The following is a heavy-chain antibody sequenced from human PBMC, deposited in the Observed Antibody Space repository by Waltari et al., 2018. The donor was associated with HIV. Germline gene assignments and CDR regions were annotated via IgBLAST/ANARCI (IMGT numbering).Heavy chain of an antibody. CDR2: IYYRGNA. Sequence: QLHLQESGPGLVKPSETLSLTCSVSGSSISSSSYYLAWIGQPPGKGREWFGAIYYRGNAYSNPSGRIPVSASVDASKNALSLKLTSVTATDTALYYCARLRFHSLYYFDSWGPGILVTVSS. D-gene: IGHD3-16*01. J-gene: IGHJ4*02. V-gene: IGHV4-39*01. CDR1: GSSISSSSYY. CDR3: ARLRFHSLYYFDS.